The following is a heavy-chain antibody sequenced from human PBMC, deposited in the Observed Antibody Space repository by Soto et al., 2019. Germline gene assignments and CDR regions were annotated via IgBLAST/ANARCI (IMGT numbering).Heavy chain of an antibody. V-gene: IGHV4-4*07. J-gene: IGHJ3*02. D-gene: IGHD6-19*01. CDR3: AGARSYSSGWYNQPEAFDI. CDR1: GGSISSYY. CDR2: IYTSGST. Sequence: SETLSLTCTVSGGSISSYYWSWIRQPAGKGLEWIGRIYTSGSTNYNPPLKSRVTMSVDTSKNQFSLKLSSVTAADTAVYYCAGARSYSSGWYNQPEAFDIWGQGTMVTVSS.